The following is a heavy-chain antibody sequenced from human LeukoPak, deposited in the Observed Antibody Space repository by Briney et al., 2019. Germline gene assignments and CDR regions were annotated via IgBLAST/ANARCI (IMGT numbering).Heavy chain of an antibody. CDR3: ARHYGP. D-gene: IGHD3-10*01. Sequence: SETLSLTCSVSGDSISRYFWAWIRQPPGKGLEWIGYVCYNGTTNYNPSLRNRVAISIDTSKNQFSLKLNSVTATDTAVYYCARHYGPWGQGTLVTVSS. J-gene: IGHJ4*02. CDR1: GDSISRYF. CDR2: VCYNGTT. V-gene: IGHV4-59*08.